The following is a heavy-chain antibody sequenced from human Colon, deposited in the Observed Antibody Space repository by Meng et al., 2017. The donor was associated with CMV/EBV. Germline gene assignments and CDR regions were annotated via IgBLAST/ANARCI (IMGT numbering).Heavy chain of an antibody. CDR2: INPGSSS. CDR3: AKGIVGSTPYAFDI. CDR1: GFAFSNYW. D-gene: IGHD1-26*01. V-gene: IGHV3-74*01. J-gene: IGHJ3*02. Sequence: ASGFAFSNYWMHWVRQAPGRGVVWVSRINPGSSSNYADSVKGRFTISRDNAQNTLYLQMNSLRAEDTAVYYCAKGIVGSTPYAFDIWGQGTMVTVSS.